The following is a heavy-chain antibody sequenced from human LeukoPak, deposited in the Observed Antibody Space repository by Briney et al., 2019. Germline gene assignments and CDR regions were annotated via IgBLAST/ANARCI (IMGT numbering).Heavy chain of an antibody. CDR3: ARGGDLISAHY. J-gene: IGHJ4*02. Sequence: SGGSLRLSCAASGFTFSSYWMHWVRQAPGKGLVWVSRINSDGSSTSYADSVKGRFTISRDNAKNTLYLQMNSLRAEDTAVYYCARGGDLISAHYWGQGTLVTVSS. V-gene: IGHV3-74*01. CDR2: INSDGSST. D-gene: IGHD3-16*01. CDR1: GFTFSSYW.